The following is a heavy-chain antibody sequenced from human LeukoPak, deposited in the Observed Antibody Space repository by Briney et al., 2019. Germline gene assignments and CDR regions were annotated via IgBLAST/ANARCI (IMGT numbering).Heavy chain of an antibody. J-gene: IGHJ4*02. CDR2: ISSSGGST. Sequence: PGGSLRLSCAASGFTFSNYAMHWVRQAPGKGLEYVSVISSSGGSTYYANSVKGRFTISRDNSKNTLYLQMGSLRTDDMAVYYCARESLGGYPDYWGQGTLVTVSS. CDR1: GFTFSNYA. CDR3: ARESLGGYPDY. D-gene: IGHD5-12*01. V-gene: IGHV3-64*01.